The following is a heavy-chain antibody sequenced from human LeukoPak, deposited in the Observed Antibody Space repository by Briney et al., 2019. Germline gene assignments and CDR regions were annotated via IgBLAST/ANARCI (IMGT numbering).Heavy chain of an antibody. CDR2: ILYDGSNK. J-gene: IGHJ4*02. V-gene: IGHV3-30*18. D-gene: IGHD2-2*01. CDR3: AKDIGYCSSTSCPLDY. CDR1: GFTFSSYG. Sequence: GRSLRLSCAASGFTFSSYGMHWVRQAPGKGLEWVAVILYDGSNKYYADSVKGRFTISRDNSKNTLYLQMSSLRAEDTAVYYCAKDIGYCSSTSCPLDYWGQGTLVTVSS.